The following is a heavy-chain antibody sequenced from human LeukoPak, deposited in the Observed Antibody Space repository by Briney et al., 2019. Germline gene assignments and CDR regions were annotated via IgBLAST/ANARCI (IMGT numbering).Heavy chain of an antibody. D-gene: IGHD6-19*01. J-gene: IGHJ5*02. CDR1: GGSISSSSFY. CDR3: ARQGYISGQGFRNNWFDP. CDR2: IFYSGST. V-gene: IGHV4-39*01. Sequence: SETLSLTCTVSGGSISSSSFYWGWIRQPPGKGLEWIGTIFYSGSTYYNPSLRSRVTMSVDTSKNHFSLRLSSVTAADTAVYYCARQGYISGQGFRNNWFDPWGQGSLVTVSS.